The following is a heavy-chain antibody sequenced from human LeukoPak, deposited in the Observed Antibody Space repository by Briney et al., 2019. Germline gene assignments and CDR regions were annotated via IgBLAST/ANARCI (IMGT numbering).Heavy chain of an antibody. J-gene: IGHJ4*02. CDR3: AKVGAQEGWYFDY. V-gene: IGHV3-23*01. Sequence: GGSLRLSCVASGFTVSDNGLSWFRQAPGKRLEWVSDISGVGNTYYAESVKGRFTISRDNSKNTLYLQMNSLRAEDTAVYYCAKVGAQEGWYFDYWGQGTLVTVSS. CDR2: ISGVGNT. D-gene: IGHD3-16*01. CDR1: GFTVSDNG.